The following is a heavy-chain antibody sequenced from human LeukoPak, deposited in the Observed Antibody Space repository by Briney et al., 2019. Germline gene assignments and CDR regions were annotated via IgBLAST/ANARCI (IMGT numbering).Heavy chain of an antibody. J-gene: IGHJ6*03. Sequence: GGSLRLSCAASGFSFSSYEMNWVRQAPGKGLEWVSYIGSTTNSIYYADSVKGRFTISRDNAKKSLHLQMNSLRAEDTAVYYCARDEYSGLYYYMDGWAKGTTVTVSS. CDR2: IGSTTNSI. V-gene: IGHV3-48*03. CDR1: GFSFSSYE. CDR3: ARDEYSGLYYYMDG. D-gene: IGHD5-12*01.